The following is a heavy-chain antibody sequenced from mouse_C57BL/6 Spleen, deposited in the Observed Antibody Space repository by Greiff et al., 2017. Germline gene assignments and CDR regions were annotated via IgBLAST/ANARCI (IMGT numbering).Heavy chain of an antibody. CDR1: GYTFTDYE. V-gene: IGHV1-15*01. J-gene: IGHJ2*01. Sequence: ESGAELVRPGASVTLSCKASGYTFTDYEMHWVKQTPVHGLEWIGAIDPETGGTAYNQKFKGKAILTADKSSSTAYMELRSLTSEDSAVYYCTREGIYWGQGTTLTVSS. CDR2: IDPETGGT. CDR3: TREGIY.